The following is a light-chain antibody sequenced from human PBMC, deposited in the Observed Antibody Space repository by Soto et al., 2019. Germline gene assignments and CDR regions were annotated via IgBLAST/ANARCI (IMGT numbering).Light chain of an antibody. J-gene: IGLJ1*01. Sequence: QSALTQPASVSGSPGQTITTACTGTSGDIGSYNRVSWYQQHPGKAPKLIIYEVTDRPSGVSNRFSGSKSGNTASLTISGLQAEDEAEYYCSSYTNITTRACVFGTGTKV. CDR3: SSYTNITTRACV. V-gene: IGLV2-14*01. CDR1: SGDIGSYNR. CDR2: EVT.